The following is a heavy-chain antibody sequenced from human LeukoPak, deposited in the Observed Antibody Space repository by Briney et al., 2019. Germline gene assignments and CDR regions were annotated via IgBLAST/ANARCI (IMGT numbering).Heavy chain of an antibody. J-gene: IGHJ4*02. V-gene: IGHV3-15*01. CDR3: TTDYYCSSTSCPYYFDY. CDR1: GFTFSNAW. Sequence: GGSLRLSCAASGFTFSNAWMSWVRQAPGKGLEWVGRIKSKTDGGTTDYAAPVKGRFTISRDDSKNTLYLQMNSLKTEDTAVYYCTTDYYCSSTSCPYYFDYWGQGTLVSVYS. D-gene: IGHD2-2*01. CDR2: IKSKTDGGTT.